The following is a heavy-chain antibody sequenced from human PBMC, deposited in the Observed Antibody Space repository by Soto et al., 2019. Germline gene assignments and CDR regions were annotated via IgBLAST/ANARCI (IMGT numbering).Heavy chain of an antibody. V-gene: IGHV3-9*01. D-gene: IGHD6-6*01. CDR3: AKDGGGSSSFYYYYGMDV. CDR2: ISWNSGSI. J-gene: IGHJ6*02. CDR1: GFTFDDYA. Sequence: LRLSCAASGFTFDDYAMHWVRQAPGKGLEWVSGISWNSGSIGYADSVKGRFTISRDNAKNSLYLQMNSLRAEDTALYYCAKDGGGSSSFYYYYGMDVWGQGTTVTVSS.